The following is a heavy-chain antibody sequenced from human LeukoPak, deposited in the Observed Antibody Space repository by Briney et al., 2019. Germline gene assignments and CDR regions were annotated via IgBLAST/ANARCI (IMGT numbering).Heavy chain of an antibody. CDR1: GFTFSSYA. V-gene: IGHV3-64*01. CDR3: ARARAAAFDY. J-gene: IGHJ4*02. CDR2: ISSNGGST. D-gene: IGHD6-13*01. Sequence: GGSLRLSCAASGFTFSSYAMHWVRQAPGKGLEYVSAISSNGGSTYYANSVKGRFTIPRDNSKNTLYLQMGSLRAEDMAVYYCARARAAAFDYWGQGTLVTVSS.